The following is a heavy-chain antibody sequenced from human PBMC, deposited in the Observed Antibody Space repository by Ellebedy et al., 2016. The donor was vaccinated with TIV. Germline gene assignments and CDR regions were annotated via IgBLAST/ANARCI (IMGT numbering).Heavy chain of an antibody. CDR3: ASGGVINSYEAADY. V-gene: IGHV3-30-3*01. CDR2: ISFDGSKK. D-gene: IGHD5-18*01. CDR1: GFTFSTYV. J-gene: IGHJ4*02. Sequence: GESLKISCAVSGFTFSTYVIHWVRQAPGKGLEWVALISFDGSKKYYADSVKGRFTISRDNSKSTLYLQMNSLRTEDTAVYYCASGGVINSYEAADYWGQGTLVTVSS.